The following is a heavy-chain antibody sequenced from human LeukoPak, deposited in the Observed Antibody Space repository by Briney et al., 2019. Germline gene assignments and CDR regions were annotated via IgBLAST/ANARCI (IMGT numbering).Heavy chain of an antibody. CDR2: IYHSGST. V-gene: IGHV4-38-2*01. Sequence: SETLSLTCAVSGYSISSGYYWGWIRQPPGKGLEWIGSIYHSGSTYYNPSLKSRVTISVDTSKNQFSLKLSSVTAADTAVYYCARGERGYSYGVDYWGQGTLVTVSS. J-gene: IGHJ4*02. D-gene: IGHD5-18*01. CDR1: GYSISSGYY. CDR3: ARGERGYSYGVDY.